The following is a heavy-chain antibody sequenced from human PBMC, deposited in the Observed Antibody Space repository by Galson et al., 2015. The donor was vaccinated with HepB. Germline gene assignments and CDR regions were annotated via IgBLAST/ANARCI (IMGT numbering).Heavy chain of an antibody. CDR1: GFTFSNYG. CDR3: AKVTMIGSY. Sequence: SLRLSCAASGFTFSNYGIHWVRQAPGKGLEWVSFIRYDGTNEYYADSVKGRFTISRDNAKNTSYLQMNSQRAEDTAVYYCAKVTMIGSYWGQGTLVTVSS. V-gene: IGHV3-30*02. CDR2: IRYDGTNE. J-gene: IGHJ4*02. D-gene: IGHD3-22*01.